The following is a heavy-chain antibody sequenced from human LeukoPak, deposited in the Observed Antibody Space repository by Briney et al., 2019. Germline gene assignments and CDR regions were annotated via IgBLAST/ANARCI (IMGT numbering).Heavy chain of an antibody. V-gene: IGHV1-2*02. CDR2: INPKNGGT. Sequence: ASVKVSCKASGYTFTDYYIHWVRQAPGQGLEWMGWINPKNGGTSYSQKFQGRVTMASDTSISTANMEVSRLRSDDTAVYYCARDAHNGYEYHDWFGPWGQGTLVTVSS. CDR3: ARDAHNGYEYHDWFGP. D-gene: IGHD5-12*01. J-gene: IGHJ5*02. CDR1: GYTFTDYY.